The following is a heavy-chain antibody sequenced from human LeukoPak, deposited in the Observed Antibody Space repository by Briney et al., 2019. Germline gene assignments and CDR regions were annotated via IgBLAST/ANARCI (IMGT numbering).Heavy chain of an antibody. J-gene: IGHJ4*02. CDR2: IKQDGSEK. CDR3: ARDDPQTLYDSSGYYDY. Sequence: GGSLRLSCAASGFSFSSYWMSWVRQAPGKGLEWVANIKQDGSEKYYVDSVKGRFTISRDNAKNSLYLQMNSLRAEDTAVYYCARDDPQTLYDSSGYYDYWGQGTLVTVSS. CDR1: GFSFSSYW. D-gene: IGHD3-22*01. V-gene: IGHV3-7*01.